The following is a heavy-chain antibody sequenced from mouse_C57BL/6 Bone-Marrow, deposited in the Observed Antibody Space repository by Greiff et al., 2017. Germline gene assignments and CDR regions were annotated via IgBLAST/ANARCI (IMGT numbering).Heavy chain of an antibody. Sequence: EVKLMESGGGLVKPGGSLKLSCAASGFTFSDYGMHWVRQAPEKGLEWVAYISSGSSTIYYADTVKGRFTISRDNAKNTLFLQMTSLRSEDTAMYYCARQDYLYAMDYWGQGTSVTVSS. V-gene: IGHV5-17*01. D-gene: IGHD2-4*01. CDR2: ISSGSSTI. CDR1: GFTFSDYG. J-gene: IGHJ4*01. CDR3: ARQDYLYAMDY.